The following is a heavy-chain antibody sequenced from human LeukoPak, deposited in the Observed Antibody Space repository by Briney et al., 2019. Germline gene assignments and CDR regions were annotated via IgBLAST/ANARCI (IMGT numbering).Heavy chain of an antibody. CDR3: ARLDSSGYYMYY. CDR2: MNPNSGNT. D-gene: IGHD3-22*01. J-gene: IGHJ4*02. V-gene: IGHV1-8*02. Sequence: ASVKVSCKASGYTFTGYYMHWVRQAPGQGLEWMGWMNPNSGNTGYAQKFQGRVTMTRNTSISTAYMELSSLRSEDTAVYYCARLDSSGYYMYYWGQGTLVTVSS. CDR1: GYTFTGYY.